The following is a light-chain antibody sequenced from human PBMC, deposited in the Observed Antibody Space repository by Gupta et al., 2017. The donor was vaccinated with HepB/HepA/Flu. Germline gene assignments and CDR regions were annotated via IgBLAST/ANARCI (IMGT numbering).Light chain of an antibody. CDR2: DAS. Sequence: VLTHSPATLSLSPGERATLSCRASQSVSSYLAWYQQKPGQAPRLLIYDASNRATGIPARFSGSGSGTDFTLTISSLEPEDFAVYYCQQRSNWPPLTFGGGTKVEIK. CDR1: QSVSSY. V-gene: IGKV3-11*01. J-gene: IGKJ4*01. CDR3: QQRSNWPPLT.